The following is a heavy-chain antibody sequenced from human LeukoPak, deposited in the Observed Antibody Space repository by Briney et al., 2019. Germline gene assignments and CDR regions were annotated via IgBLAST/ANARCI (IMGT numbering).Heavy chain of an antibody. V-gene: IGHV3-30*18. Sequence: GRSLRLSCAASGFTFSSYGMHWVRQAPGKGLEWGAVISYDGSNKYYADSVKGRFTISRDNSKNTLYLQMNSLRAEDTAVYYCAKDRGYCSSTSCHDPGYGMDVWGKGTTVTVSS. CDR3: AKDRGYCSSTSCHDPGYGMDV. J-gene: IGHJ6*04. CDR2: ISYDGSNK. D-gene: IGHD2-2*01. CDR1: GFTFSSYG.